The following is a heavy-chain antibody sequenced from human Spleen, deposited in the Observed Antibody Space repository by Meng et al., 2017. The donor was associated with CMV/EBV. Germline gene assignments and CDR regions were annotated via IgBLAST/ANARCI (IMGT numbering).Heavy chain of an antibody. V-gene: IGHV3-7*01. Sequence: FMLSGYWTRWVRQAPGKGLEWVDNIKQDGSEKYYVDYVKGRFTISRDNAKNSLYLQMNSLRAEDTAVYYCARDPHCSSTSCYGTPLDYWGQGTLVTVSS. D-gene: IGHD2-2*01. J-gene: IGHJ4*02. CDR3: ARDPHCSSTSCYGTPLDY. CDR2: IKQDGSEK. CDR1: FMLSGYW.